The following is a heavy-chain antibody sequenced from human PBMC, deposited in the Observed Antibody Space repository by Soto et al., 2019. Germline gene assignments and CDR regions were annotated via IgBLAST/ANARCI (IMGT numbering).Heavy chain of an antibody. CDR3: ARADYEILTGSYALGV. D-gene: IGHD3-9*01. CDR2: ASTNGAT. V-gene: IGHV4-4*07. Sequence: SSESLSLTCTVSDDFISSYYWNWIRQPAGKGLEWIGRASTNGATNYNPSLESRVTMSVDTSKNQFSLKLTSVTAADTAVYFCARADYEILTGSYALGVWGQGTTVTVSS. CDR1: DDFISSYY. J-gene: IGHJ6*02.